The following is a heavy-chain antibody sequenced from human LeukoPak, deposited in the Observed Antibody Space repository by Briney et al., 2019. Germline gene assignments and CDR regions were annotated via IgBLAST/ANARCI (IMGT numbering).Heavy chain of an antibody. D-gene: IGHD3-16*01. J-gene: IGHJ5*02. V-gene: IGHV3-30*02. CDR3: AKDRPLEGGFDP. CDR2: IRPNGINK. CDR1: GFTFSTYA. Sequence: GGSLRLSCAASGFTFSTYAMHWVRQAPGKGLEWVSFIRPNGINKYYADSVKGRFTISRDNSKGTLYLQMNSLRTEDTALYYCAKDRPLEGGFDPWGQGSLVTVSS.